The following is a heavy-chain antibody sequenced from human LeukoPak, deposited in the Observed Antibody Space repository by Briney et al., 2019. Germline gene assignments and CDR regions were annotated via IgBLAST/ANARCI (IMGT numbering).Heavy chain of an antibody. V-gene: IGHV3-30*02. Sequence: GGSLRLSCAASGFTFSSYGMYWVRQAPGKGLEWVAFIRYDGSNKYYADSVKGRFTISRDNSKNTLDLQMNSLRAEDTAVYYCAKDGRRRVRGALGDYWGQGTLVTVSS. CDR3: AKDGRRRVRGALGDY. CDR2: IRYDGSNK. D-gene: IGHD3-10*01. J-gene: IGHJ4*02. CDR1: GFTFSSYG.